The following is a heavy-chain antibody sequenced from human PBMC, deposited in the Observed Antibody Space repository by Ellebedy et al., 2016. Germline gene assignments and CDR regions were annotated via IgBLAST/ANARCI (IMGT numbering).Heavy chain of an antibody. CDR2: LNPNSGGT. Sequence: ASVKVSCKASGYTFSDYYIHWVRQAPGQGLEWMGWLNPNSGGTKYAQKFQGRVTMTGDTSISTAYMELNRLRSDDTAVYYCARGGPSSFLGWFDPWGQGTLVNVSS. D-gene: IGHD6-6*01. V-gene: IGHV1-2*02. CDR1: GYTFSDYY. CDR3: ARGGPSSFLGWFDP. J-gene: IGHJ5*02.